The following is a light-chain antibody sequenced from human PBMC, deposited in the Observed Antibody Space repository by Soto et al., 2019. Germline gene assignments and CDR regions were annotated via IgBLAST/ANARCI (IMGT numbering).Light chain of an antibody. V-gene: IGLV2-14*01. CDR1: SSDVGGYNY. J-gene: IGLJ1*01. Sequence: QYALTQPASVSGSPGQSITISCTGTSSDVGGYNYVSWYQQHPGKAPKLMIYDVRNRPSGVSNRFSGSKSVNTASRTISGLQAEDEADYYCSSYTTVSTYVFGTGTKVTVL. CDR2: DVR. CDR3: SSYTTVSTYV.